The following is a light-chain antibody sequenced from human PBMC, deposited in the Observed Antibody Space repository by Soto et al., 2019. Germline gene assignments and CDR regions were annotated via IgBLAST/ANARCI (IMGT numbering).Light chain of an antibody. CDR2: EVV. CDR1: KSDIGVYDF. Sequence: QSVLTQPPSASGSPRQSVTISCTGTKSDIGVYDFVSWYQHHPGKAPRLIIYEVVQRPSGVPDRFSGSKSGNTASLTISGLQAEDEADYFCSSYSISTAYLFGTGTKVTVL. J-gene: IGLJ1*01. V-gene: IGLV2-8*01. CDR3: SSYSISTAYL.